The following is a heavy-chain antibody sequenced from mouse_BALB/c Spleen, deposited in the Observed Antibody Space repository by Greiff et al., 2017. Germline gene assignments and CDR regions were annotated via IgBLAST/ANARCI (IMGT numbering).Heavy chain of an antibody. CDR1: GYTFTSYY. J-gene: IGHJ3*01. V-gene: IGHV1S56*01. D-gene: IGHD1-1*01. CDR3: ARITTVEAWFAY. CDR2: IYPGDGST. Sequence: QVQLQQSGPELVKPGASVKMSCKASGYTFTSYYIHWVKQRPGQGLEWIGWIYPGDGSTKYNEKFKGKTTLTADKSSSTAYMLLSSLTSEDSAIYFCARITTVEAWFAYWGQGTLVTVSA.